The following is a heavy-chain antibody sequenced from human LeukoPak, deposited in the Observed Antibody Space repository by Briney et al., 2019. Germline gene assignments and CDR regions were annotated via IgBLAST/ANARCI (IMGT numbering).Heavy chain of an antibody. CDR2: IYSGGST. CDR3: GGPGSWYFDY. CDR1: GFTFSSNY. D-gene: IGHD3-10*01. J-gene: IGHJ4*02. Sequence: PGGSLRLSCAASGFTFSSNYMNWARQAPGKGLEWISIIYSGGSTYYADSVKGRFTISRDNSKNTLYLQMNSLRAEDTAVYYCGGPGSWYFDYWGRGTLVTVSS. V-gene: IGHV3-53*01.